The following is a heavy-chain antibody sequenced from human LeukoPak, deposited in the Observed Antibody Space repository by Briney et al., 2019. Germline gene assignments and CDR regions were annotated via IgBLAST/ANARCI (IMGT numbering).Heavy chain of an antibody. D-gene: IGHD2-2*01. V-gene: IGHV3-7*01. CDR1: GFTFSSYW. J-gene: IGHJ6*02. CDR2: IKQDGSEK. CDR3: ANVVVPAAMDV. Sequence: GGSLRLSCAASGFTFSSYWMSWVRQAPGKGLEWVANIKQDGSEKYYADSVKGRFTISRDNAKNSLYLQMNSLRAEDTAVYYCANVVVPAAMDVWGQGTTVTVSS.